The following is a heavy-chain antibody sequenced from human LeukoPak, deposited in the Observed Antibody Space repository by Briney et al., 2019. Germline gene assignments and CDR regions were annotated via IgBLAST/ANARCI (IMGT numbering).Heavy chain of an antibody. CDR3: GRDHRDVNNGRVRNWFDP. J-gene: IGHJ5*02. CDR1: GGSISSSSYY. D-gene: IGHD5-24*01. CDR2: IYYSGSTYYSGST. Sequence: PSETLSLTCTVSGGSISSSSYYWGWIRQPPGKGLEWIGSIYYSGSTYYSGSTYYNPSLKSRVTISVDTSKNQFPLKLSSVTAADTAVYYCGRDHRDVNNGRVRNWFDPWGQGTLVTVSS. V-gene: IGHV4-39*06.